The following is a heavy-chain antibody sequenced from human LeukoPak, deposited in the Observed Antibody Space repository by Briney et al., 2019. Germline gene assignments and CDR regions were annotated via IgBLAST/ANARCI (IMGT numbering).Heavy chain of an antibody. CDR3: ARELSSTPNWFDP. J-gene: IGHJ5*02. CDR2: IIPILGIA. V-gene: IGHV1-69*04. D-gene: IGHD2-2*01. CDR1: GGTFSSYA. Sequence: SVKVSCKASGGTFSSYAISWVRQAPGQGLEWMGRIIPILGIANYAQKFQGRVTITADKSTSTAYMELSSLRSEDAAVYYCARELSSTPNWFDPWGQGTLVTVSS.